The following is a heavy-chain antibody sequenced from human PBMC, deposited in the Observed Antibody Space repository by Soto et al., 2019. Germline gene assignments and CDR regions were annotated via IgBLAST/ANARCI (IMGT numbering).Heavy chain of an antibody. Sequence: GGSLRLSCAASGFTFSDYYMSWIRQAPGKGLDWVSYISSSGSTIYYADSVKGRFTISRDNAKNSLYLQMNSLRAEDTAVYYCARERGYCSGGSCYLAAFDIWGQGTMVTVSS. J-gene: IGHJ3*02. V-gene: IGHV3-11*01. CDR2: ISSSGSTI. CDR3: ARERGYCSGGSCYLAAFDI. D-gene: IGHD2-15*01. CDR1: GFTFSDYY.